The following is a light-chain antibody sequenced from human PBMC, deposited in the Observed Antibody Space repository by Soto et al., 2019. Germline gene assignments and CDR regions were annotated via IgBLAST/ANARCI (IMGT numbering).Light chain of an antibody. CDR1: QSVSSSL. CDR2: DVS. V-gene: IGKV3-20*01. J-gene: IGKJ2*01. Sequence: EIVLTQSPCTLSLSPGEGATLSCRASQSVSSSLLAWFQQKPGQAPRLLIHDVSSRATGIPDRFSGSGSGTDFTLTISRLDPEDFAVDYCHQYGSSPLTFGPVTKLEIK. CDR3: HQYGSSPLT.